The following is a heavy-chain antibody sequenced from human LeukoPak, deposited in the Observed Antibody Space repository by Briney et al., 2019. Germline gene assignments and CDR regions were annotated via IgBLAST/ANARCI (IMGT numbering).Heavy chain of an antibody. CDR3: AKVLGWSKDAFDI. D-gene: IGHD2-15*01. Sequence: GGSLRLSCAASGFTFSSYAMSWVRQAPGKGLEWVSAISGSGGSTYYADSVKGRFTISRDNSKNTLYLQMNSPRAEDTAVYYCAKVLGWSKDAFDIWGQGTMVTVSS. CDR2: ISGSGGST. CDR1: GFTFSSYA. J-gene: IGHJ3*02. V-gene: IGHV3-23*01.